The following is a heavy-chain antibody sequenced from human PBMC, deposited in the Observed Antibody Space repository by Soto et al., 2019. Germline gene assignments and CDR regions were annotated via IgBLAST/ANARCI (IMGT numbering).Heavy chain of an antibody. V-gene: IGHV4-59*01. J-gene: IGHJ4*02. Sequence: QVQLQESGPGLVKPSETLSLTCTVSGGSISSYYWSWIRQHPGKGLEWIGYIYYSGSTNYNPSLKSRVTISVDTSKNQFSLKLSSVTAADTAVYYCARVRWTVAGPGHFDYWGQGTLVTVSS. CDR3: ARVRWTVAGPGHFDY. CDR1: GGSISSYY. D-gene: IGHD6-19*01. CDR2: IYYSGST.